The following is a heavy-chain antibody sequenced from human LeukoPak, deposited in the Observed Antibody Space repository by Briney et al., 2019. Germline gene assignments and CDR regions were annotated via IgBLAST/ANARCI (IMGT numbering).Heavy chain of an antibody. CDR3: AKRLPGPFDC. CDR1: GFTFSSYT. V-gene: IGHV3-23*01. CDR2: ISASGGST. J-gene: IGHJ4*02. Sequence: GGSLRLSCAASGFTFSSYTMSRVRQAPGKGLEWVSTISASGGSTYYADSVKGRFTISRDNSKNTLYLQMNSLRAEDTAVYYCAKRLPGPFDCGGQGALVTVS. D-gene: IGHD1-1*01.